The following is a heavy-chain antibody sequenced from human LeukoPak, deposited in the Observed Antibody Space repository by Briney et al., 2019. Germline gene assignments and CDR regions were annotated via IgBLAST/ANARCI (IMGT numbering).Heavy chain of an antibody. CDR1: GGSISSGSYY. V-gene: IGHV4-61*02. J-gene: IGHJ4*02. Sequence: SETLSLTCTVSGGSISSGSYYWSWIRQPAGKGLEWIGRIYTSGSTNYNPSLKSRVTISVDTSKNQFSLKLSSVTAADTAVYYCAIGYYYHSSGYFDYWGQGTLVTVSS. CDR3: AIGYYYHSSGYFDY. D-gene: IGHD3-22*01. CDR2: IYTSGST.